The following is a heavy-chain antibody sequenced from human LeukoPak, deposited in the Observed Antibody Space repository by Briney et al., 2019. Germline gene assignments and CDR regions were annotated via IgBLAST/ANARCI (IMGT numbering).Heavy chain of an antibody. V-gene: IGHV4-59*08. D-gene: IGHD2-2*01. Sequence: PSETLSLTCTVSGGSISSSYWSWIRQSPGKGLEWIGYFYDTVSTKYNPSLKRRVSISTDTSKNQLSLKLNSVTAADTAVYYCARHGAFLTRGFCSSSNCYVDGLKTWGQGIMSASLQ. CDR2: FYDTVST. CDR1: GGSISSSY. CDR3: ARHGAFLTRGFCSSSNCYVDGLKT. J-gene: IGHJ3*01.